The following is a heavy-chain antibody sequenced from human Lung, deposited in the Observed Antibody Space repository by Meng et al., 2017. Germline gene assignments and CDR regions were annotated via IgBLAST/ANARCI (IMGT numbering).Heavy chain of an antibody. J-gene: IGHJ5*02. D-gene: IGHD4-17*01. CDR3: ASLPPYGDYWFDP. V-gene: IGHV4-59*01. CDR2: IYYSGST. CDR1: GGSISSYY. Sequence: SETLSLTCTVSGGSISSYYWSWIRQPPGKGLEWIGYIYYSGSTNYNPSLKSRVTISVDTSKNQFSLKLSSVTAADTAVYYCASLPPYGDYWFDPWGQGTLVTV.